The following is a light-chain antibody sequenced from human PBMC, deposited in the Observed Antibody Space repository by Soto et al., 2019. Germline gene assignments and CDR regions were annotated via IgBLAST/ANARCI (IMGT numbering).Light chain of an antibody. CDR1: ALPKQY. Sequence: SYELTQPPSVSVYPGQTARITCSGAALPKQYAYWYQQKPGQAPVLVIYKDSERPSGIPERFSGSSSGTTVTLTISGVQAEDEADYYCQSADSSGTHVVFGGGTKLTVL. CDR3: QSADSSGTHVV. J-gene: IGLJ2*01. CDR2: KDS. V-gene: IGLV3-25*03.